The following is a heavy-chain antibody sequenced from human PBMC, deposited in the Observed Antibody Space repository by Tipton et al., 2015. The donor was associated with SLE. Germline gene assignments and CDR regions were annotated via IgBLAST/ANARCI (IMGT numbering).Heavy chain of an antibody. V-gene: IGHV4-59*01. J-gene: IGHJ6*02. CDR1: NGSIGSDY. CDR2: KYYSGGT. CDR3: ARESRGAAVGMDV. Sequence: TLSLTCSVSNGSIGSDYWTWIRQPPGKGLEWIGYKYYSGGTNSNPSLRSRVTISVDTSKNQFSLTLSSVTAADTAVYYCARESRGAAVGMDVWGQGTTVTVSS. D-gene: IGHD6-13*01.